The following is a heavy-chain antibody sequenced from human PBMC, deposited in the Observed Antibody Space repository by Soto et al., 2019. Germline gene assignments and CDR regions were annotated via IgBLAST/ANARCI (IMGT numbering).Heavy chain of an antibody. V-gene: IGHV4-30-2*01. CDR2: IYQSGVT. CDR1: GDSYSISTYS. D-gene: IGHD6-19*01. Sequence: SETLSLTCNMSGDSYSISTYSWSWIRQPPGKALHWIGFIYQSGVTSYNPSLASRVSISLDRSNNQCSLKLKSVTAADTAVYFCAGMPYTSGLRFDPWGPGTLVTVPQ. CDR3: AGMPYTSGLRFDP. J-gene: IGHJ5*02.